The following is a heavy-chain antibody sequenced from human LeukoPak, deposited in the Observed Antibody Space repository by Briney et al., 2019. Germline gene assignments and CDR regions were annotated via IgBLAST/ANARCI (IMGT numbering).Heavy chain of an antibody. Sequence: SVKVSCKASGGTFSSYAISWVRQAPGQGLEWMGRIIPILGMANYAQKFQGRVTITADKSTSTAYMELSSLRSEDTAVYYCARDPDNWFDPWGQGTLVTVSS. CDR2: IIPILGMA. V-gene: IGHV1-69*04. J-gene: IGHJ5*02. CDR3: ARDPDNWFDP. CDR1: GGTFSSYA.